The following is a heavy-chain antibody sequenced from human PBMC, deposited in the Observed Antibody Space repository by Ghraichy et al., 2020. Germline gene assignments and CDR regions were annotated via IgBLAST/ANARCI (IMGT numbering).Heavy chain of an antibody. CDR2: IKKDGSER. CDR1: GFTFPNFR. D-gene: IGHD3-9*01. Sequence: RGSLRLSCVASGFTFPNFRMNWVRQASGKGLEWVANIKKDGSERSYVDSVKGRFTISRDNAKNSLSLQMNSLRAEDTAIYYCVRGDWFDYWGQGTLVTVSS. V-gene: IGHV3-7*03. CDR3: VRGDWFDY. J-gene: IGHJ4*02.